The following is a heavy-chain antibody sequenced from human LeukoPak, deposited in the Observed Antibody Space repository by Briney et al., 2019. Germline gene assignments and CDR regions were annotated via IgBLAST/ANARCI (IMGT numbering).Heavy chain of an antibody. V-gene: IGHV1-18*01. CDR1: GFTFTNYG. CDR3: ARVAEQQLLYYFDY. Sequence: GASVKVSCKASGFTFTNYGFTWVRQAPGQGLEWMGWISAYNGDTNYAQKLQGRVTMATDTSTSTAYMQLRSLRSDGTAVYYCARVAEQQLLYYFDYWGQGTLVTVSS. D-gene: IGHD6-13*01. J-gene: IGHJ4*02. CDR2: ISAYNGDT.